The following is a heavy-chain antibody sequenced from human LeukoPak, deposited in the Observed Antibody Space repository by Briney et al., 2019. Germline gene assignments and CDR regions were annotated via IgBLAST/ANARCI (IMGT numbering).Heavy chain of an antibody. Sequence: SGTLSLTCAVSGAPISSNNWWWSWVRQPPGKGLEWIGEIYHSGSTNYNPSLKSRVTISVDTSKNQFSLKLSSVTAADTAVYYCARKRYRGGGTGSSSWDFDYWGQGTLVTVSS. CDR2: IYHSGST. J-gene: IGHJ4*02. V-gene: IGHV4-4*02. CDR3: ARKRYRGGGTGSSSWDFDY. D-gene: IGHD6-13*01. CDR1: GAPISSNNW.